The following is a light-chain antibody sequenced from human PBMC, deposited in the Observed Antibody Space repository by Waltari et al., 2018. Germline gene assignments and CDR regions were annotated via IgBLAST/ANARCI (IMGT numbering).Light chain of an antibody. CDR3: QQYHNWPPLT. CDR2: GAS. CDR1: QSVSND. V-gene: IGKV3-15*01. Sequence: EIVMTQSPATLSVSPGERATLSCRASQSVSNDLAWYQQKPGQPPRLLIYGASLRATDVPARFSGSGSGKEFTLTISGLQSEDFAVYYCQQYHNWPPLTFGGGTKVEIK. J-gene: IGKJ4*02.